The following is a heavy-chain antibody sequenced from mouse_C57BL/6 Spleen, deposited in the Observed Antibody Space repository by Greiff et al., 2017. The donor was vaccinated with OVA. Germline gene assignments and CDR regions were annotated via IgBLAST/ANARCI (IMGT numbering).Heavy chain of an antibody. CDR1: GFTFSSYG. D-gene: IGHD1-1*02. Sequence: EVNVVESGGDLVKPGGSLKLSCAASGFTFSSYGMSWVRQTPDTRLEWVATISSGGSYTYYPDSVKGRFTISRDNAKNTLYHQMSSVKSEGTSIYYCARHDGGVEYWGQGTTLTVSS. V-gene: IGHV5-6*01. J-gene: IGHJ2*01. CDR2: ISSGGSYT. CDR3: ARHDGGVEY.